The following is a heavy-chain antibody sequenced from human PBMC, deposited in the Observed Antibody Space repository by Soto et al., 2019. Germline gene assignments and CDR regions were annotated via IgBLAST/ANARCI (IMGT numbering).Heavy chain of an antibody. J-gene: IGHJ4*02. D-gene: IGHD2-2*02. Sequence: QITLKESGPALVKPTQTLTLTCTFSGFSLSTSGVGVGWIRQPPGEALKWLALIYWDDDKPYSSSLKSRLTITMDPSKNQVVLTMTNVDPVHTATSSCAHRPALGNCSTSSCYRPYYFDYWGQGTRVTVSP. V-gene: IGHV2-5*02. CDR3: AHRPALGNCSTSSCYRPYYFDY. CDR1: GFSLSTSGVG. CDR2: IYWDDDK.